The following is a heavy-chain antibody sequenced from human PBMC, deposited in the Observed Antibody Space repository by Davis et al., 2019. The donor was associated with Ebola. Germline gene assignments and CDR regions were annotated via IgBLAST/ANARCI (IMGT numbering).Heavy chain of an antibody. CDR2: IKQDGNEQ. Sequence: GGSLRLSCAASGFTFSNYCMSWVRQAPGKGLEWVANIKQDGNEQFYVDSVKGRYTISRDNAKNSLSLHLNSLGVEDTAVYYCARVWTYHSTAFDIWGQGTMVTVSS. CDR1: GFTFSNYC. V-gene: IGHV3-7*03. J-gene: IGHJ3*02. CDR3: ARVWTYHSTAFDI. D-gene: IGHD3/OR15-3a*01.